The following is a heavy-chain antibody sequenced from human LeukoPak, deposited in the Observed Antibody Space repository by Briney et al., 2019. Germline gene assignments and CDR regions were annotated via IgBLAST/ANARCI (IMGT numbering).Heavy chain of an antibody. CDR2: INPNSGGT. V-gene: IGHV1-2*02. Sequence: ASVKVSCKASGYTFTGYYMHWVRQAPGQGLEWMGWINPNSGGTNYAQKFQGRVTITRDTSISTAYMELSGLRSDDTAVYYCARDTTRGNWFDPWGQGTLVTVSS. D-gene: IGHD1-26*01. CDR1: GYTFTGYY. CDR3: ARDTTRGNWFDP. J-gene: IGHJ5*02.